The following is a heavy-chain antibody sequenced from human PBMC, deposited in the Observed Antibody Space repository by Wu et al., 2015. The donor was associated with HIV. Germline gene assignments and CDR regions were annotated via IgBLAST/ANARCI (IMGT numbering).Heavy chain of an antibody. J-gene: IGHJ3*02. Sequence: QVQLVQSGAEVKKPGSSVKVSCKASGGTFSSYAISWVRQAPGQGLEWMGGIIPIFGTANYAQKFQGRVTITADESTSTAYMELSSLRSEDTAVYYCARLTNYDFWSGYYTPSDAFDIWGQGTMVTVSS. V-gene: IGHV1-69*12. CDR1: GGTFSSYA. CDR2: IIPIFGTA. CDR3: ARLTNYDFWSGYYTPSDAFDI. D-gene: IGHD3-3*01.